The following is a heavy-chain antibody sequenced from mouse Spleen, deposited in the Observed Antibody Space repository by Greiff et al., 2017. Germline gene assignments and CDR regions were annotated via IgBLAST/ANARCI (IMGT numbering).Heavy chain of an antibody. D-gene: IGHD2-4*01. V-gene: IGHV1-64*01. CDR2: IHPNSGST. CDR1: GYTFTSYW. CDR3: ARNDYDGLDY. Sequence: QVQLKQPGAELVKPGASVKLSCKASGYTFTSYWMHWVKQRPGQGLEWIGMIHPNSGSTNYNEKFKSKATLTVDKSSSTAYMQLSSLTSEDSAVYYCARNDYDGLDYWGQGTTLTVSS. J-gene: IGHJ2*01.